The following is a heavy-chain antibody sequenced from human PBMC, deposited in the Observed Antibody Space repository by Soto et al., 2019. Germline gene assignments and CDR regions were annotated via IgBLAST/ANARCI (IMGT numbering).Heavy chain of an antibody. J-gene: IGHJ5*02. V-gene: IGHV1-69*01. CDR1: GGTFSSYA. D-gene: IGHD3-10*01. Sequence: QVPLVQSGAEVKKPGSSVTVSCKASGGTFSSYAIHWVRQAPGQGLGWMGGIIPMYGPAKYAQRFQGRVTITADDSTTTVYMELTSLTSQDTAVYYCARVTSMVRGVIDNWFDPWGHGTLVTVSS. CDR3: ARVTSMVRGVIDNWFDP. CDR2: IIPMYGPA.